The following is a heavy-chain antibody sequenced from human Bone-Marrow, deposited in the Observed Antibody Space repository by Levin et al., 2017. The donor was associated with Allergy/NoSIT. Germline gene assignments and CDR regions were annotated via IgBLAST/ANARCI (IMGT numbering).Heavy chain of an antibody. CDR3: AGHTGDPKIPLDL. J-gene: IGHJ5*02. D-gene: IGHD7-27*01. CDR1: GYTFTSYW. CDR2: IYPGDSDT. Sequence: GASVKVSCKVFGYTFTSYWIGWVRQMPGKGLEWMGIIYPGDSDTRYSPSFQGQVSISADKSISTAYLQWSSLKASDTATYYCAGHTGDPKIPLDLWGQGTLVAVSS. V-gene: IGHV5-51*01.